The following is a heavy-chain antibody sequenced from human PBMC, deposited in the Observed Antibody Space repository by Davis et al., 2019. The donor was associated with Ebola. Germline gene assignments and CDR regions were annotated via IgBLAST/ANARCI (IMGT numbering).Heavy chain of an antibody. V-gene: IGHV4-34*01. CDR3: ARRGGGYTGYDDY. Sequence: PSETLSLTCAVYGGSFSGYYWSWIRQPPGKGLEWIGEINHSGSTNFNPSLKSRVTMSVDTSKNQFSLKLSSVTAADTAVYYCARRGGGYTGYDDYWGQGTLVSVSS. CDR1: GGSFSGYY. CDR2: INHSGST. D-gene: IGHD5-12*01. J-gene: IGHJ4*02.